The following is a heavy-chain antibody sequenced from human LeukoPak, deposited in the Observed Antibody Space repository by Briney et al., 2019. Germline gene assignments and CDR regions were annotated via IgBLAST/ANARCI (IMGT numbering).Heavy chain of an antibody. CDR1: GGSISSGDYY. V-gene: IGHV4-30-4*01. CDR3: ARPYYYDSRIDP. J-gene: IGHJ5*02. Sequence: SETLSLTCAVSGGSISSGDYYWSWLRQPPGQGLEWIGYMYYSGSTYYNPSLKSRATISVDTSKNQFSLKLSSVTAADTAVYYCARPYYYDSRIDPCGQGTLATVSS. CDR2: MYYSGST. D-gene: IGHD3-22*01.